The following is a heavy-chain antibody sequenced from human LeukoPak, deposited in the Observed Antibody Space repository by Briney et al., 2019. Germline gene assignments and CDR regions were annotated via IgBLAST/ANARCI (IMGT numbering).Heavy chain of an antibody. D-gene: IGHD1-14*01. CDR2: IKQDGSEK. Sequence: GGSLRLSCAASGFTFSSYWMSWVRQAPGKGLEWVANIKQDGSEKYYVDSVKGRLTISRDNAKNSLYLQMNSLRAEDTAVYYCAGPRATTGDAFDIWGQGTMVTVSS. CDR1: GFTFSSYW. V-gene: IGHV3-7*01. CDR3: AGPRATTGDAFDI. J-gene: IGHJ3*02.